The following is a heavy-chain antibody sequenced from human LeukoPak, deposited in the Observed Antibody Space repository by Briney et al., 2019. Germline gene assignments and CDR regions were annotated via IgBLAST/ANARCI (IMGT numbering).Heavy chain of an antibody. CDR2: VHHTGRA. D-gene: IGHD3-9*01. V-gene: IGHV4-39*01. CDR3: ASRNDILTGYVFDF. J-gene: IGHJ4*02. Sequence: PSETLSLTCTVSGDSISGSNYHWGWIRQPPGKGLEWLGTVHHTGRAFYNPSLRGRTTVSVDTSKNQFSLKLTSVTAADTAVYYCASRNDILTGYVFDFWGQGTLVTVSS. CDR1: GDSISGSNYH.